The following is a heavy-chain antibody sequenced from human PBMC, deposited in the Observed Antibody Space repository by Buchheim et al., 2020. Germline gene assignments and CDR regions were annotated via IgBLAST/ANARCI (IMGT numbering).Heavy chain of an antibody. CDR3: AGLDYYDSGNFYTTFDF. J-gene: IGHJ4*02. CDR1: SGSITNSHW. V-gene: IGHV4-4*02. CDR2: IHHNGST. Sequence: QVQLQESGPGLVKPSGTLSLTCAVSSGSITNSHWWTWVRQPPGKGLEWIGEIHHNGSTKYKSSLKSRVTISVDKSKNQFSLRLSSVTAADTAVYYCAGLDYYDSGNFYTTFDFRGQGTL. D-gene: IGHD3-10*01.